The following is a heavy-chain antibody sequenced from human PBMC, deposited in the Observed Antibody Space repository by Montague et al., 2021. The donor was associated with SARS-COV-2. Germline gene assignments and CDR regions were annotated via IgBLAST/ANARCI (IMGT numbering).Heavy chain of an antibody. Sequence: SRRLSFAASGFTSSSYGMHWVRQAPGKGLEWVAVIWYDGSNKYYTDSVKGRFTISRDNSKNSLFLQMNSLRAEDTAVYYCARQDAVGATTGFDYWGQGTLVTVSP. CDR3: ARQDAVGATTGFDY. J-gene: IGHJ4*02. CDR2: IWYDGSNK. V-gene: IGHV3-33*01. D-gene: IGHD1-26*01. CDR1: GFTSSSYG.